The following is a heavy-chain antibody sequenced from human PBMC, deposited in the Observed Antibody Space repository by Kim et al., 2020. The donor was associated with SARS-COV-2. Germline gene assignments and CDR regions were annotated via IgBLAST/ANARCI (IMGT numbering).Heavy chain of an antibody. CDR3: ARQLHVDSTFAFDL. CDR1: GYHFPIYW. CDR2: IYPGDSDT. D-gene: IGHD5-12*01. Sequence: GESLKISCKGSGYHFPIYWIAWVRQMPGQGLEWMGIIYPGDSDTRYSPSFQGQVTISAAKSTSTAYLQWSSLNASDTAIYFCARQLHVDSTFAFDLWGQGTMVTVSS. J-gene: IGHJ3*01. V-gene: IGHV5-51*01.